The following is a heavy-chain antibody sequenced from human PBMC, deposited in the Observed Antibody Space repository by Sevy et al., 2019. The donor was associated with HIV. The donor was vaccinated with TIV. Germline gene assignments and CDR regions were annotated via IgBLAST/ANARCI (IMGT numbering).Heavy chain of an antibody. V-gene: IGHV1-24*01. J-gene: IGHJ4*02. CDR3: ATTKDYYDSSGYPFDY. CDR1: GYTLTELS. D-gene: IGHD3-22*01. CDR2: FDPEDDET. Sequence: ASVKVSCKVSGYTLTELSMHWVRLAPGKGLEWMGTFDPEDDETIYAQKFQGRVTMTEDTSTDTAYMELSSLRSEDTAVYYCATTKDYYDSSGYPFDYWGQGTLVTVSS.